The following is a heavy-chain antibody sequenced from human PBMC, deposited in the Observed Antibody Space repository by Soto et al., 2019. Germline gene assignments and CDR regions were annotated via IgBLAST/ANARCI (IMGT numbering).Heavy chain of an antibody. CDR1: GVSITTDLDY. J-gene: IGHJ4*01. V-gene: IGHV4-30-4*01. D-gene: IGHD3-10*01. CDR3: VRGTNCNTTSSCYRYFDF. CDR2: IHYDGSR. Sequence: QVQLQESGPGLVKPSQTLSLTCTVSGVSITTDLDYWGWVRQPPGKGLEWIGYIHYDGSRYYNPSLKSPVDISMDSSQNQFSLRLDSVTGADTAKYYCVRGTNCNTTSSCYRYFDFWGRGILVTVSS.